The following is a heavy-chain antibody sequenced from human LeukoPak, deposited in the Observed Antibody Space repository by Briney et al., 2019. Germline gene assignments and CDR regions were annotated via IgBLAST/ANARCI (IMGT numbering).Heavy chain of an antibody. Sequence: SETLSLTCTVSGGSISSYYWSWIRQPPGKGLEWIGYIYYSGSTNYNPSLKSRVTISVDTSKNQFSLKLSSVTAADTAVYYCARGVAARQKYFQHWGQGTLVTVSS. CDR3: ARGVAARQKYFQH. CDR2: IYYSGST. CDR1: GGSISSYY. V-gene: IGHV4-59*01. D-gene: IGHD6-13*01. J-gene: IGHJ1*01.